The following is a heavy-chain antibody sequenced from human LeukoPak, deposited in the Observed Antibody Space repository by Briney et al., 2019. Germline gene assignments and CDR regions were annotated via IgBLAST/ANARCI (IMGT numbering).Heavy chain of an antibody. CDR3: AGFDTARVDY. Sequence: GGSLRLACAASGFTFSSYSMNWVRQAPGKGLEWVSSISSSSSYIYYADSVKGRFTISRDNAKNSLYLQMNSLRAEDTAVYYCAGFDTARVDYWGQGTLVTVSS. V-gene: IGHV3-21*01. CDR1: GFTFSSYS. CDR2: ISSSSSYI. D-gene: IGHD5-18*01. J-gene: IGHJ4*02.